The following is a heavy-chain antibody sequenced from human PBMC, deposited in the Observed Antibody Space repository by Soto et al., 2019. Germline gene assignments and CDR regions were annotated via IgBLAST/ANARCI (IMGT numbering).Heavy chain of an antibody. Sequence: QVQLVQSGAEVKKPGSSVKVSCKASGGTFSSYAISWVRQAPGQGLEWMGGIIPIFGTANYAQKFQGRVTITADESTSIAYMERSSLRSEDTAVYYCASPPGDCSGGSCPYYYYGMDVWGQGTTVTVSS. CDR3: ASPPGDCSGGSCPYYYYGMDV. D-gene: IGHD2-15*01. J-gene: IGHJ6*02. V-gene: IGHV1-69*12. CDR2: IIPIFGTA. CDR1: GGTFSSYA.